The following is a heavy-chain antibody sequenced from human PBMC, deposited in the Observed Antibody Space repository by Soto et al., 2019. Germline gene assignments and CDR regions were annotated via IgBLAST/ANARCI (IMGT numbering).Heavy chain of an antibody. CDR1: GVTFISYG. Sequence: VGSLRLSCAASGVTFISYGMHWVRQATGKGLEWVAVISYDGRNKYYADSVKGRFTISRDNSKNTLYLQMNSLRAEDTAVYFCAKESSTGYYGDPFDYWGQGTLVTVSS. D-gene: IGHD4-17*01. CDR2: ISYDGRNK. J-gene: IGHJ4*02. CDR3: AKESSTGYYGDPFDY. V-gene: IGHV3-30*18.